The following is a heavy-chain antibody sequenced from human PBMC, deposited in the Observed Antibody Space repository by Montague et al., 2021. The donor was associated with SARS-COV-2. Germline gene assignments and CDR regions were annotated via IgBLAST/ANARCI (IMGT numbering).Heavy chain of an antibody. V-gene: IGHV4-38-2*02. CDR2: NYLHGNA. CDR1: GYFIGTGYY. Sequence: SETRSLTCSVSGYFIGTGYYWGWIRQSPGKGLEWIGSNYLHGNAYYNPSLNSRVTISLDTSNNQFSLRLTSVTTSDTAVCYCARGRVTRAGFDYWGQGIRVIVSS. CDR3: ARGRVTRAGFDY. J-gene: IGHJ4*02. D-gene: IGHD2-21*02.